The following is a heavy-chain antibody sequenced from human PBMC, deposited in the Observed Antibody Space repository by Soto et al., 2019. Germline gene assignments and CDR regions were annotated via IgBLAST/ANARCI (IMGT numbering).Heavy chain of an antibody. D-gene: IGHD2-2*01. CDR3: ARETVPAAIRLVRYMDV. CDR2: ISSSGSTI. J-gene: IGHJ6*03. V-gene: IGHV3-11*01. CDR1: GFTFSDYY. Sequence: PGGSLRLSCAASGFTFSDYYMSWIRQAPGKGLEWVSYISSSGSTIYYADSVKGRFTISRDNAKNSLYLQMNSLRAEDTAAYYCARETVPAAIRLVRYMDVWGKGTTVTVSS.